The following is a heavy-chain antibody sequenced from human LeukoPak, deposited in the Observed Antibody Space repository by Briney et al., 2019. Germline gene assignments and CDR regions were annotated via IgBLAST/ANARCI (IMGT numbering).Heavy chain of an antibody. V-gene: IGHV3-30*18. Sequence: GGSLRLSCAASGFTFSSYGMHWVRQAPGKGLEWVAVISYDGSNKYYADSVKGRFTISRDNSKNTLYLQMNSLRAEDTAVYYCAKDPQGGSGSYYTHYFDYWGQGTLVTVSS. CDR3: AKDPQGGSGSYYTHYFDY. CDR1: GFTFSSYG. D-gene: IGHD3-10*01. J-gene: IGHJ4*02. CDR2: ISYDGSNK.